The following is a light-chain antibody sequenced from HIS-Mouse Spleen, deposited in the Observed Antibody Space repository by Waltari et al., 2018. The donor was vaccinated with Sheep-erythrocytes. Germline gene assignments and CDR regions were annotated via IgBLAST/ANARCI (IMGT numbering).Light chain of an antibody. Sequence: QSVLTQPPSASWTPGQRVTISCSGRSSNIGSNPVNWYQQLPGTAPKLLIYSNNQRPSGVPDRFSGSKSGTSASLAISGLQSEDEADYYCAAWDDSLNGYVFGTGTKVTVL. CDR2: SNN. CDR1: SSNIGSNP. V-gene: IGLV1-44*01. CDR3: AAWDDSLNGYV. J-gene: IGLJ1*01.